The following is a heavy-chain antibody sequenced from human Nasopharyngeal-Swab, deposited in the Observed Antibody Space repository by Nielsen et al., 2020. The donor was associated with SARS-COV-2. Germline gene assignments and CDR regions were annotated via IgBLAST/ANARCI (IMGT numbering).Heavy chain of an antibody. V-gene: IGHV6-1*01. CDR3: ARGTGYSSGWYESGFDY. CDR2: TYYRSKWYN. D-gene: IGHD6-19*01. J-gene: IGHJ4*02. Sequence: SQTLSLTCAISRDSLSSNSAAWNWLRQSPSRGLEWLGRTYYRSKWYNDYAVSVKSRITINPDTSKNQFSLQLNSVTPEDTAVYYCARGTGYSSGWYESGFDYWGQGTLVTVSS. CDR1: RDSLSSNSAA.